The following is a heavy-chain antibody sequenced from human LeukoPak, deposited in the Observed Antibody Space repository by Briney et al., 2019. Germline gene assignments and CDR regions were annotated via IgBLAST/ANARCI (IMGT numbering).Heavy chain of an antibody. CDR1: GFTFSSHS. CDR2: ISGSSSTI. V-gene: IGHV3-48*04. CDR3: ARGGDGYNYPVDY. D-gene: IGHD5-24*01. J-gene: IGHJ4*02. Sequence: PGGSLRLSCAASGFTFSSHSMNWVRQAPGKGLEWVSYISGSSSTIYYADSVQGRFTISRDNAKNSLYLQMDSLRVEDTAVYYCARGGDGYNYPVDYWGQGTLVTVSS.